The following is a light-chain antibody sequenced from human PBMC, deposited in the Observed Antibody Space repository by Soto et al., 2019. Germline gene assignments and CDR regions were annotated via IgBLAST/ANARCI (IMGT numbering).Light chain of an antibody. CDR1: QSVSNY. CDR3: QQRNNWPIT. CDR2: AAS. Sequence: DILLTQSPATLSLSPVDRATLSCRASQSVSNYLAWYQQKPGQAPRLLIYAASNWATGIPARFSGSGSGTDFTLTISSLQPEDFAVYYCQQRNNWPITFGQGTRLEI. V-gene: IGKV3-11*01. J-gene: IGKJ5*01.